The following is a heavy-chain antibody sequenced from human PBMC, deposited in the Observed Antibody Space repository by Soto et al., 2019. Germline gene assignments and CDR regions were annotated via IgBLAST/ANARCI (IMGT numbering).Heavy chain of an antibody. CDR1: GGSFTTYY. Sequence: QVQPEQWGAGLLKPSETLSLTCAVYGGSFTTYYWSWIRQPPGKGLEWLGEINHSGSINYNPSLKSXATXSXGTSKRQASLKVSSVTVAETAVYYCAIGERDGDYDYWGQGTLVTVSS. CDR3: AIGERDGDYDY. V-gene: IGHV4-34*01. D-gene: IGHD4-17*01. CDR2: INHSGSI. J-gene: IGHJ4*02.